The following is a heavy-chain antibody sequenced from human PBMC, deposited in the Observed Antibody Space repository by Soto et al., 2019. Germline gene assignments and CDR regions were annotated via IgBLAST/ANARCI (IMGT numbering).Heavy chain of an antibody. CDR3: ARDLGGFRASGNYFTNGILN. D-gene: IGHD2-8*01. CDR1: GFIFTDFG. V-gene: IGHV3-20*01. J-gene: IGHJ4*02. Sequence: EVQLVESGGSVVRPGESLRLSCAASGFIFTDFGMSWVRRAPGKGLEWVSSINWNGDTAGYADSVKGRFTISRDSAKNSLYLKMNSLRDDDTAVYQCARDLGGFRASGNYFTNGILNWGPGALVTVSS. CDR2: INWNGDTA.